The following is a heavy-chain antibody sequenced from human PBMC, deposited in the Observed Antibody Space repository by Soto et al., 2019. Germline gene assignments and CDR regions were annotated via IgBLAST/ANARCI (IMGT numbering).Heavy chain of an antibody. CDR2: ISWNSGSI. J-gene: IGHJ3*01. CDR1: GFTFDDYA. CDR3: AKASFSSSGAFDL. V-gene: IGHV3-9*01. D-gene: IGHD6-6*01. Sequence: EVQLVESGGGLVQPGRSLRLSCAASGFTFDDYAMHWVRQAPGKGLEWVSGISWNSGSIGYADSVKGRFTISRDNAKNTLYLQMIRLRADNTALYDCAKASFSSSGAFDLLGQGTMVTVSS.